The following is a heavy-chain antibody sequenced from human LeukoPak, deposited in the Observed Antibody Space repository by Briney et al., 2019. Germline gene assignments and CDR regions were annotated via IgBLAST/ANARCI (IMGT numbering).Heavy chain of an antibody. D-gene: IGHD2-15*01. CDR1: GGSFSGYY. CDR3: ARGGVPIVVVVAATYSDY. CDR2: INHSGST. J-gene: IGHJ4*02. Sequence: SETLSLTCAVYGGSFSGYYWSWIRQPPGKGLEWIGEINHSGSTNYNPSLKSRVTISVDTSKNQFSLKLSSVTAADTAVYYCARGGVPIVVVVAATYSDYWGQGTLVTVS. V-gene: IGHV4-34*01.